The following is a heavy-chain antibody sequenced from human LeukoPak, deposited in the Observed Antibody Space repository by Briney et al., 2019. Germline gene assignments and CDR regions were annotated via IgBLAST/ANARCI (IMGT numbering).Heavy chain of an antibody. CDR3: ARRVRSPLGAFDI. J-gene: IGHJ3*02. V-gene: IGHV3-30*03. D-gene: IGHD3-10*01. CDR2: ISYDGSNK. CDR1: GFTFSSYG. Sequence: GGSLRLSCAASGFTFSSYGMHWVRQAPGKGLEWVAVISYDGSNKYYADSVKGRFTISRDNSKNTLYLQMNSLRAEDTAVYYCARRVRSPLGAFDIWGQGTMVTVSS.